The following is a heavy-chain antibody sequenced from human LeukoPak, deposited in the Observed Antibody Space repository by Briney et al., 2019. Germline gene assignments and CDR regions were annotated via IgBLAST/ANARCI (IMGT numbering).Heavy chain of an antibody. CDR1: GFTFSSYW. V-gene: IGHV3-74*01. J-gene: IGHJ4*02. Sequence: GGSLRLSCAASGFTFSSYWMHWVRQAPGKGLGWVSRINSDGSSTSYADSVKGRFTVSRDNAKNTLYLQMNSLRAEDTAVYYCARDQDYSSGWYYFDYWGQGTLVTVSS. CDR3: ARDQDYSSGWYYFDY. CDR2: INSDGSST. D-gene: IGHD6-19*01.